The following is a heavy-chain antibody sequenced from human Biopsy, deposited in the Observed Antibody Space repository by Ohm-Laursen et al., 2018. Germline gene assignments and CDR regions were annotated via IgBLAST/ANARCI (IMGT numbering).Heavy chain of an antibody. CDR1: GFTFSHAW. Sequence: SLRLSCSASGFTFSHAWMSWVHQAPGKGLEWVGRIKNEIDGGTTDYAAPVKGRFTILRDDSKNMLFLQMDSLKTEDTAVYYCTHHYDASDDVFDIWGQGTVVTVSS. V-gene: IGHV3-15*01. D-gene: IGHD3-22*01. CDR2: IKNEIDGGTT. J-gene: IGHJ3*02. CDR3: THHYDASDDVFDI.